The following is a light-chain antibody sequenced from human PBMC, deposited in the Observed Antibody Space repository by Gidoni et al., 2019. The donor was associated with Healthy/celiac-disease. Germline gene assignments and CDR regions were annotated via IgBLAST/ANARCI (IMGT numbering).Light chain of an antibody. V-gene: IGKV3-15*01. CDR2: GAS. J-gene: IGKJ4*01. CDR1: QSVSSN. CDR3: QQYNNWPPLT. Sequence: EIVMTQSPATLSVSPGARATLSCRASQSVSSNLAWYQQKPGQAPMLLIYGASTRATGIPAMFSGSGSGTEFTLTISSLQSEDFAVYYCQQYNNWPPLTFGGGTQVEIK.